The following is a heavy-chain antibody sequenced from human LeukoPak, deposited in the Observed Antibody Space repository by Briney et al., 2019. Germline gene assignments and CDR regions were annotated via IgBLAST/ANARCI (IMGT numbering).Heavy chain of an antibody. Sequence: RASVKVSCKASGYTFSDYFMHWVRQAPGQGLEWMGWINPNSGDTNYAQKFQGRVTMTRDTSISTVYMELSSLRPDDTAVYYCAKGRLSGSYNRFDYWGLGTLVTVSS. CDR2: INPNSGDT. CDR3: AKGRLSGSYNRFDY. V-gene: IGHV1-2*02. J-gene: IGHJ4*02. CDR1: GYTFSDYF. D-gene: IGHD1-26*01.